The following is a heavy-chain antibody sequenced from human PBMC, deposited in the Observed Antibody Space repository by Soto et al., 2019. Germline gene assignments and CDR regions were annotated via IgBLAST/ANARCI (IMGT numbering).Heavy chain of an antibody. V-gene: IGHV3-30-3*01. J-gene: IGHJ4*02. CDR2: ISYDGSNK. CDR1: GFTFSSYA. D-gene: IGHD3-16*01. CDR3: ARDLSLWRLDY. Sequence: VGFLRLSCAASGFTFSSYAMHWVRQAPGKGLEWVAVISYDGSNKYYADSVKGRFTISRDNSKNTLYLQMNSLRAEDTAVYYCARDLSLWRLDYWGQGTLVTVSS.